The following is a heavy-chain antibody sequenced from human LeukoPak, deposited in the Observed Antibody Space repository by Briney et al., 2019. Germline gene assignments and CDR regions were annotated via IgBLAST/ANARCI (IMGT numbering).Heavy chain of an antibody. V-gene: IGHV3-7*03. J-gene: IGHJ4*02. D-gene: IGHD1-26*01. Sequence: GGPLRLSCAASGFTFSSHWMSWVRQAPGKGLEGVANIKQYGSEQYYVDSLKCRFNITRDNDKTLLSLQMNSLRAEDTAVYYCERDGGGSYPLYYFDYWGQGTLVTVSS. CDR2: IKQYGSEQ. CDR1: GFTFSSHW. CDR3: ERDGGGSYPLYYFDY.